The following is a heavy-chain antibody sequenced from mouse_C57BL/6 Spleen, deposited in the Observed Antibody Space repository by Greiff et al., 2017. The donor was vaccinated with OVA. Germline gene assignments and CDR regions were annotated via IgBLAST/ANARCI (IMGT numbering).Heavy chain of an antibody. CDR3: AREGLGLYAMDY. CDR1: GYSITSGYY. CDR2: ISYDGSN. J-gene: IGHJ4*01. D-gene: IGHD4-1*01. Sequence: EVQRVESGPGLVKPSQSLSLTCSVTGYSITSGYYWNWIRQFPGNKLEWMGYISYDGSNNYNPSLKNRISITRDTSKNQFFLKLNSVTTEDTATYYCAREGLGLYAMDYWGQGTSVTVSS. V-gene: IGHV3-6*01.